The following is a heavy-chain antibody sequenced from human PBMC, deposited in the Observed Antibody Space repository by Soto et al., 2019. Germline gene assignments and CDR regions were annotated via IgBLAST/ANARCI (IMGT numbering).Heavy chain of an antibody. CDR1: GGSINNHY. CDR2: IDYTGAT. Sequence: PSETLSLTCTVSGGSINNHYWSWIRQPPGKGLEWIGYIDYTGATNYSPSLASRVTISVDTSKNQFSLKLTSLTAADTDIYYCARANWYFDYWGQGTLVTVSS. V-gene: IGHV4-59*11. CDR3: ARANWYFDY. J-gene: IGHJ4*02. D-gene: IGHD7-27*01.